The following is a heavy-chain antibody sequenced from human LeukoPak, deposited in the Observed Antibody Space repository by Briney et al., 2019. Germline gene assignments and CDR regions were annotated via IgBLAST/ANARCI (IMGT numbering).Heavy chain of an antibody. V-gene: IGHV3-21*01. Sequence: GGSLRLSCAASGFTFSSYSMNWVRQAPGKGLEWVSSISSSSSYIYYADSAKGRFTISRDNAKNSLYLQMNSLRAEDTAVYYCARRRGYGSRDAFDIWGQGTMVTVSS. J-gene: IGHJ3*02. D-gene: IGHD5-18*01. CDR3: ARRRGYGSRDAFDI. CDR2: ISSSSSYI. CDR1: GFTFSSYS.